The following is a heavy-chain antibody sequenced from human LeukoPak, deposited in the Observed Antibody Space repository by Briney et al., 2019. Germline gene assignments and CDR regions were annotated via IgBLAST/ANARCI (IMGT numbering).Heavy chain of an antibody. V-gene: IGHV3-21*01. Sequence: TGGSLRLSRAASGFTFSSYTMNWVRQAPGKGLEWVSCISSNSHYIYYADSVKGRFTISRDNAKNSLYLQMNSLRAEDAAVYYCARDGSAHYNDNTGYRGEFDSWGQGAPVTVSS. CDR2: ISSNSHYI. J-gene: IGHJ4*02. CDR3: ARDGSAHYNDNTGYRGEFDS. D-gene: IGHD3-22*01. CDR1: GFTFSSYT.